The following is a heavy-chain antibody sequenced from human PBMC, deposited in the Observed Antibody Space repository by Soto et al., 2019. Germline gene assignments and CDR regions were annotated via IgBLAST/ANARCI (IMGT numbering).Heavy chain of an antibody. D-gene: IGHD3-16*01. J-gene: IGHJ4*02. CDR3: ASVNLKCLYALVY. CDR2: IYYSGIT. Sequence: SETLSLTCTVTCDSISNVDYSWAWLSQPPGKGVEWIGQIYYSGITYYNPSRKSRVTISVERSRNEFSLELTSVTAADTPLYYWASVNLKCLYALVYWGQGALVAVAS. V-gene: IGHV4-30-4*01. CDR1: CDSISNVDYS.